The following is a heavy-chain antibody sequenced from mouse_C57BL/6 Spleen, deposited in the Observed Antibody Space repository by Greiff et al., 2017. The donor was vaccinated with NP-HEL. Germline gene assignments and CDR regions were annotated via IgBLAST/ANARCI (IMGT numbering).Heavy chain of an antibody. CDR2: IYPRSGNT. D-gene: IGHD2-4*01. CDR3: AYYDYDSYAMDY. Sequence: QVHVKQSGAELARPGASVKLSCKASSYTFTSYGISWVKQRTGQGLEWIGEIYPRSGNTYYNEKFKGKATLTADKSSSTAYMELRSLTSEDSAVYFCAYYDYDSYAMDYWGQGTSVTVSS. V-gene: IGHV1-81*01. CDR1: SYTFTSYG. J-gene: IGHJ4*01.